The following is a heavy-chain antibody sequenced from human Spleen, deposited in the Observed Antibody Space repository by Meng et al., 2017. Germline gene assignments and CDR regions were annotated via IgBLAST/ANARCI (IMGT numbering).Heavy chain of an antibody. CDR1: GGSFSDYY. Sequence: VQLQPWGPGLLKPSETLSPTCVVSGGSFSDYYWSWIRQPPGKGLEWIGEINHSGSTNYNPSLESRATISVDTSQNNLSLKLSSVTAADSAVYYCARGPTTMAHDFDYWGQGTLVTVSS. CDR3: ARGPTTMAHDFDY. V-gene: IGHV4-34*01. CDR2: INHSGST. J-gene: IGHJ4*02. D-gene: IGHD4-11*01.